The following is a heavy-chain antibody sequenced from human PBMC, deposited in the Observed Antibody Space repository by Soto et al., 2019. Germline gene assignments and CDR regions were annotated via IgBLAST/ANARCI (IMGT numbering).Heavy chain of an antibody. CDR1: GFTFTSFA. CDR3: VAGLPLYCSGDSCPIYYYGLDV. V-gene: IGHV1-58*01. J-gene: IGHJ6*02. Sequence: VKVSCKASGFTFTSFAVQWVRQARGQRLEWIGWIVVGSGSTNYAQKFQERVTITRDLSTRSAYMELSSLRSEDTAMYYCVAGLPLYCSGDSCPIYYYGLDVWGQGTTVTVSS. D-gene: IGHD2-15*01. CDR2: IVVGSGST.